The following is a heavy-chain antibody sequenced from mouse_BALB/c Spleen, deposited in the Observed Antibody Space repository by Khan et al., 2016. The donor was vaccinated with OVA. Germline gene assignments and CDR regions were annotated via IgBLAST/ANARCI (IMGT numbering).Heavy chain of an antibody. J-gene: IGHJ3*01. CDR3: ADHLTGSFAY. V-gene: IGHV5-6*01. Sequence: EVQLQESGGDLVKPGGSLKLPCAASGFTFSSYSMSWVRQTPDKRLEWVASISSGGDYTYYPDSVKGRFTISRDNAKNTLYLQMSDLKSEDTAMYYCADHLTGSFAYWGQGTLVTVSA. D-gene: IGHD4-1*01. CDR2: ISSGGDYT. CDR1: GFTFSSYS.